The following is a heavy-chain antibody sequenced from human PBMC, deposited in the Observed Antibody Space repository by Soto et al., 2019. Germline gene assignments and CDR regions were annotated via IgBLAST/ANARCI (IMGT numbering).Heavy chain of an antibody. J-gene: IGHJ4*02. V-gene: IGHV1-69*01. D-gene: IGHD3-22*01. CDR1: GGLFSSYP. Sequence: QEQLVQSGAEVKKPGSSVKVSCKASGGLFSSYPISWVRQVPGQGLEWMGGIIPVFQTAYYTQRFQGRVTITADESTNTAYMELSSLRSADTAIYYGARGGSGYTWFHEFWGQGTLVTVSS. CDR3: ARGGSGYTWFHEF. CDR2: IIPVFQTA.